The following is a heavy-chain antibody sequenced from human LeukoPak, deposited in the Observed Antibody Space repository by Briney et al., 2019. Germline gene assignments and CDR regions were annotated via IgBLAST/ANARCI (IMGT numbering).Heavy chain of an antibody. CDR1: GYAFTSYG. Sequence: ASVKVSCKASGYAFTSYGISWVRQAPGQGLEWMGWISAYNGNTNYAQKLQGRVTMTTDTSTSTAYMELRSLRFDDTAVYYCARDGVTFYGDYPDHGAFDIWGQGTMVTVSS. D-gene: IGHD4-17*01. J-gene: IGHJ3*02. CDR3: ARDGVTFYGDYPDHGAFDI. V-gene: IGHV1-18*01. CDR2: ISAYNGNT.